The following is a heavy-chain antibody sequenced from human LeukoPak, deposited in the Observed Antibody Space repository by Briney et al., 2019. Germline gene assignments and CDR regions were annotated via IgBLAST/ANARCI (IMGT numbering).Heavy chain of an antibody. V-gene: IGHV4-59*01. CDR2: IYYSGST. D-gene: IGHD1-26*01. Sequence: NPAETLSLTCTVSGRPIISYYWSWLRQPAGRGQEWIGYIYYSGSTNYNPSLKSRVTISVDTSRNQFSLKLSSVTAADTAVYYCARGALIVGATAFDYWGQGTLVTAAS. CDR3: ARGALIVGATAFDY. J-gene: IGHJ4*02. CDR1: GRPIISYY.